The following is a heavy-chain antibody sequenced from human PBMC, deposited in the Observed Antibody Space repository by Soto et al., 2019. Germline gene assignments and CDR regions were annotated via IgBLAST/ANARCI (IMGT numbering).Heavy chain of an antibody. J-gene: IGHJ6*04. Sequence: ESGGALVQPGGSLRLSCAASGFTFSEYWMSWVRQAPGKGLQWVANMKQDGSEKYYVDSVKGRFTISRDNAKNSLFLQMNSLRAEDTAVYYCARDDGGPYFYYGMDVWGDGTTVTVSS. D-gene: IGHD3-16*01. CDR1: GFTFSEYW. CDR2: MKQDGSEK. CDR3: ARDDGGPYFYYGMDV. V-gene: IGHV3-7*05.